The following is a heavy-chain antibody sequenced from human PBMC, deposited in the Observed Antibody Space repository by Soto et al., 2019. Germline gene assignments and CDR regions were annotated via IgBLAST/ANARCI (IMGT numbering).Heavy chain of an antibody. Sequence: PGGSLRLSCAASGCTFSSYAMHWVRQAPGKGLEWVAVISYDGSNKYYADSVKGRFTISRDNSKNTLYLQMNSLRAEDTAVYYCARDSGYDFVDAFDIWGQGTMVTVSS. CDR1: GCTFSSYA. CDR3: ARDSGYDFVDAFDI. V-gene: IGHV3-30-3*01. J-gene: IGHJ3*02. CDR2: ISYDGSNK. D-gene: IGHD5-12*01.